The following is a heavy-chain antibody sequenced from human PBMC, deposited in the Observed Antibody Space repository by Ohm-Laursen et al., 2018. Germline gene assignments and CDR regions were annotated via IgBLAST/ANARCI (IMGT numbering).Heavy chain of an antibody. D-gene: IGHD2-15*01. CDR2: MNHDGRES. CDR1: GFPFYSSW. V-gene: IGHV3-7*01. Sequence: SLRLSCAASGFPFYSSWMTWVRQAPGKGLEWVANMNHDGRESNYVDSVKGRFTISRDNAKNTLYLQMNSLRAEDTAMYYCASLGYCSGGTCNTDYWGQGTLVTVSS. CDR3: ASLGYCSGGTCNTDY. J-gene: IGHJ4*02.